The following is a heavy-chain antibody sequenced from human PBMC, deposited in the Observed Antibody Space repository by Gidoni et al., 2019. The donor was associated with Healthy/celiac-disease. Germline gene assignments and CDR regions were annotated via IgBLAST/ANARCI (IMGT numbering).Heavy chain of an antibody. V-gene: IGHV3-23*01. Sequence: EVQLLESGGGLVQPGGSLRLSCAASGFPFSSSAMSWVRQAPGKGLEWVSAISGSGGSTYYADSVKGRFTISRDNSKNTLYLQMNSLRAEDTAVYYCAKDLGYSYGYLFDYYYGMDVWGQGTTVTVSS. CDR2: ISGSGGST. J-gene: IGHJ6*02. D-gene: IGHD5-18*01. CDR1: GFPFSSSA. CDR3: AKDLGYSYGYLFDYYYGMDV.